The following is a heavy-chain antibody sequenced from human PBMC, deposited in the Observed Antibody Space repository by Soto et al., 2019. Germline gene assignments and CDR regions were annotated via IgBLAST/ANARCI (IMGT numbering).Heavy chain of an antibody. V-gene: IGHV4-39*01. CDR2: IHYSGKT. CDR3: ARLHYERFGDDTFAT. Sequence: ASETLSLTCTVSSGSFSSGNYYWGWIRQPPGKGLEWIANIHYSGKTYYSPSLESRVTISVDTSKKQFSLNLNSVTAADTAVYYCARLHYERFGDDTFATRGQGTMVIVSS. J-gene: IGHJ3*02. CDR1: SGSFSSGNYY. D-gene: IGHD3-10*01.